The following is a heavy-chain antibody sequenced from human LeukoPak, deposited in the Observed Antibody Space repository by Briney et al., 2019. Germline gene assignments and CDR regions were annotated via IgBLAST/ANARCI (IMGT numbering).Heavy chain of an antibody. D-gene: IGHD2-2*01. CDR2: IYYSGST. V-gene: IGHV4-59*11. CDR3: AREERYCSSTSCYANWFXP. Sequence: XXXTXXGXXIXSHYXSWIRQPPGKGLEWIGYIYYSGSTNYNPSLKSRVTISVDTSKNQFSLKLSSVTAADTAVYYCAREERYCSSTSCYANWFXPXGXXT. CDR1: GXXIXSHY. J-gene: IGHJ5*02.